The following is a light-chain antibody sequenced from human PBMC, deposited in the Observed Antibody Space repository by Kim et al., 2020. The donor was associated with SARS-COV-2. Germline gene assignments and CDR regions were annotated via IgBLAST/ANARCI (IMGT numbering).Light chain of an antibody. J-gene: IGKJ1*01. CDR2: GAS. V-gene: IGKV3-20*01. CDR1: QSVPSNY. Sequence: EIVLTQSPGTLSLSPGERATLSCRASQSVPSNYLAWYQQRPDQAPRLLIYGASNRATGIPDRFSGSGSGTDFTITISRLEPGDFAFYYCQQYGDSPSTFGQGTKVDIK. CDR3: QQYGDSPST.